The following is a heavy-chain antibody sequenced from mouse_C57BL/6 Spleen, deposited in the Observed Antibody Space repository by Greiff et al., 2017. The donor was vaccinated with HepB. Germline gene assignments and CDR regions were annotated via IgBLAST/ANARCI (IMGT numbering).Heavy chain of an antibody. V-gene: IGHV5-17*01. CDR1: GFTFSDYG. D-gene: IGHD2-5*01. J-gene: IGHJ4*01. Sequence: DVQLVESGGGLVKPGGSLKLSCAASGFTFSDYGMHWVRQAPEKGLEWVAYISSGSSTIYYADTVKGRFTISRDNAKNTLFLQMTSLRSEDTAMYYGARRWSNYVYYAMDYWGQGTSVTVSS. CDR2: ISSGSSTI. CDR3: ARRWSNYVYYAMDY.